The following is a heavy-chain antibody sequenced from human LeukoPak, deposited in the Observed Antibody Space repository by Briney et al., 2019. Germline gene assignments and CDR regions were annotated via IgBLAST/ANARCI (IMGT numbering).Heavy chain of an antibody. D-gene: IGHD5-18*01. CDR2: INSYGSST. Sequence: GGSLRLSCAASGFTFSSYWMHWVRQAPGKGLVWVSRINSYGSSTTCADSVKGRFTISRDNAKNTLYLQMNSLRAEDTAVYYCARGDTQGDYWGQGTLVTVSS. CDR1: GFTFSSYW. J-gene: IGHJ4*02. CDR3: ARGDTQGDY. V-gene: IGHV3-74*01.